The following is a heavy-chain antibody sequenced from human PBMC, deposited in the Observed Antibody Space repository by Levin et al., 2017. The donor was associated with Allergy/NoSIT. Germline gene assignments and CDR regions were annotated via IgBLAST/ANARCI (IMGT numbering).Heavy chain of an antibody. V-gene: IGHV4-61*01. CDR2: IYYSGST. CDR1: GGSVSSGSYY. J-gene: IGHJ5*02. Sequence: SETLSLTCTVSGGSVSSGSYYWSWIRQPPGKGLEWIGYIYYSGSTNYNPSLKSRVTISVDTSKNQFSLKLSSVTAADTAVYYCAREMIVVVAATPSFNWFDPWGQGTLVTVSS. CDR3: AREMIVVVAATPSFNWFDP. D-gene: IGHD2-15*01.